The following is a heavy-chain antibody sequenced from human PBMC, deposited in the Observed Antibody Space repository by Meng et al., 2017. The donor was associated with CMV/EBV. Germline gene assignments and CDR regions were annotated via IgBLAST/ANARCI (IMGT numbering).Heavy chain of an antibody. Sequence: GGSLRLSCAASGFTFSSSWMHWVCQAPEKGLEWVADIKCDGSEKYYVDSVKGRLTISRDNAKNSLYLQVNSLRAEDMTVYYCSTVMSAIGEWFDLWGQGTLVTVSS. CDR1: GFTFSSSW. CDR3: STVMSAIGEWFDL. D-gene: IGHD2-8*01. V-gene: IGHV3-52*01. CDR2: IKCDGSEK. J-gene: IGHJ5*02.